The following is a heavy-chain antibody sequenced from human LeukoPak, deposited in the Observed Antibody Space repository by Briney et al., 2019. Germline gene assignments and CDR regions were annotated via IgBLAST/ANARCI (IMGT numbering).Heavy chain of an antibody. CDR2: IYHSGST. V-gene: IGHV4-30-2*01. CDR3: ARDTYYYGMDV. CDR1: GFTFADYA. Sequence: LRLSCAASGFTFADYAMHWVRQPPGKGLEWIGYIYHSGSTYYNPSLKGRVTISVDRSKNQFSLKLSSVTAADTAVYYCARDTYYYGMDVWGQGTTVTVSS. J-gene: IGHJ6*02.